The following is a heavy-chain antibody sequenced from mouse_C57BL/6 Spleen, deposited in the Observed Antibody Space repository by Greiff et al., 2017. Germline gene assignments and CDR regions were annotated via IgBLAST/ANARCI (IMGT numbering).Heavy chain of an antibody. V-gene: IGHV1-55*01. CDR1: GYTFTSYW. D-gene: IGHD1-1*01. Sequence: QVQLQQPGAELVKPGASVKMSCKASGYTFTSYWITWVKQRPGQGLEWIGDIYPGSGSTNYNEKFKSKATLTVDKSSSTAYMQLSSLTSDDSAVYYCARGGITPGAMDYWGQGTSVTVSS. CDR2: IYPGSGST. CDR3: ARGGITPGAMDY. J-gene: IGHJ4*01.